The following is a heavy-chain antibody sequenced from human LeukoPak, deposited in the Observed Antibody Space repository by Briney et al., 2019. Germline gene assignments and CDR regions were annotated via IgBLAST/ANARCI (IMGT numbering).Heavy chain of an antibody. CDR3: ATIPYYYDSSGSYYFDY. D-gene: IGHD3-22*01. CDR2: IRYDGSNK. CDR1: GFIFNSYG. V-gene: IGHV3-30*02. J-gene: IGHJ4*02. Sequence: GGSLRLSCAASGFIFNSYGMHWVRQAPGKGLEWVAFIRYDGSNKYYADSVKGRFTISRDNSKNTLYLQMNSLRVEDTAVYYCATIPYYYDSSGSYYFDYWGQGTLVTVSS.